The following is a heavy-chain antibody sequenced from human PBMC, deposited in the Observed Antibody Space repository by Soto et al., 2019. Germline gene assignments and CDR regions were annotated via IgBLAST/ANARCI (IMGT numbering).Heavy chain of an antibody. V-gene: IGHV4-34*01. CDR1: GGSFSGYY. J-gene: IGHJ4*02. CDR3: ARWDCSSTSCYAYFDY. CDR2: INHSGST. D-gene: IGHD2-2*01. Sequence: SETLSLTCAVYGGSFSGYYWSWIRQPPGKGLEWIGEINHSGSTNYNPSLKSRVTISVDTSKNQFSLKLSSVTAADPAVDYCARWDCSSTSCYAYFDYWGQGTLVTVSS.